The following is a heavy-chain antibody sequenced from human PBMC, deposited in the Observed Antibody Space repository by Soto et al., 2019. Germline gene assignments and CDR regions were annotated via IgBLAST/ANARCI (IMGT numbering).Heavy chain of an antibody. V-gene: IGHV4-59*01. D-gene: IGHD3-22*01. CDR2: IYYSGST. CDR1: GGSISSYY. J-gene: IGHJ5*02. CDR3: ARRSYYYDSSGYYNWFDP. Sequence: SETLSLTCTVSGGSISSYYWSWIRQPPGKGLEWIGYIYYSGSTNYNPSLKSRVTISVDTSKNQFSLKLSSVTAADMAVYYCARRSYYYDSSGYYNWFDPWGQGTLVTVS.